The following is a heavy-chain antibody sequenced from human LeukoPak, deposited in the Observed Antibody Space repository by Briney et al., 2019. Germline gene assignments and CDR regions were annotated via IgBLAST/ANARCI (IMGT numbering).Heavy chain of an antibody. CDR1: GGSISSYS. Sequence: SETLSLTCTVSGGSISSYSWSWIRQPPGKALEWIGSIYTSGSTNYNPSLKSRVAISLDTSKNQLSLKVISVTAADTAVYHCARRRGDVERWFDPWGQGTLVTVSS. V-gene: IGHV4-4*09. CDR3: ARRRGDVERWFDP. CDR2: IYTSGST. J-gene: IGHJ5*02. D-gene: IGHD3-10*01.